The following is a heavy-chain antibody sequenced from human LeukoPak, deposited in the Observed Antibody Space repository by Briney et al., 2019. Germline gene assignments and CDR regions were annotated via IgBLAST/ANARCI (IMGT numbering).Heavy chain of an antibody. CDR3: ARGGYSSGWYVGYFDY. V-gene: IGHV4-39*01. J-gene: IGHJ4*02. CDR2: IHYFGTT. Sequence: EASETLSLTCTVSGGSISSGNFYWGWIRQPPGKGLEWIASIHYFGTTYYNPSLKSRVTISVDTSKNQFSLKLSSVTAADTAVYYCARGGYSSGWYVGYFDYWGQGTLVTVSS. D-gene: IGHD6-19*01. CDR1: GGSISSGNFY.